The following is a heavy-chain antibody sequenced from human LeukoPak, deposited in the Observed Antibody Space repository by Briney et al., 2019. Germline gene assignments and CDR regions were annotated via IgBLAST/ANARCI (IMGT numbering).Heavy chain of an antibody. CDR2: ISAYNGNT. V-gene: IGHV1-18*04. Sequence: ASVKVSCKASGYTFTGYYMHWVRQAPGQGLEWMGWISAYNGNTNYAQKLQGRVTMTTDTSTSTAYMELRSLRSDDTAVYYCARQLEQDAFDIWGQGTMVTVSS. D-gene: IGHD1-1*01. CDR3: ARQLEQDAFDI. CDR1: GYTFTGYY. J-gene: IGHJ3*02.